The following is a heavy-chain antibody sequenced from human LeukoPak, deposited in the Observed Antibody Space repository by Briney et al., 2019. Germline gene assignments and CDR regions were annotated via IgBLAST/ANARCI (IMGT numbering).Heavy chain of an antibody. CDR1: GYTFTSYY. V-gene: IGHV1-46*01. CDR2: INPSGGST. J-gene: IGHJ4*02. D-gene: IGHD3-10*02. CDR3: ATCLRRGPFAY. Sequence: ASVKVSCKASGYTFTSYYMHWVRQAPGQGLEWMGIINPSGGSTSYAQKFQGRVTMTRDMSTSTVYMELSSLRSEDTAVYYCATCLRRGPFAYWGQGTLVTVSS.